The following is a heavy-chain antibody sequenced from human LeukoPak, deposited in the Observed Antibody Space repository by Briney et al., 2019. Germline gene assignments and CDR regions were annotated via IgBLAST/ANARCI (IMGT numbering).Heavy chain of an antibody. J-gene: IGHJ4*02. CDR2: INPNSGGT. D-gene: IGHD4-17*01. CDR3: ARGRPSTSTVTSHPAHDY. Sequence: GASVKVSCKASGYTFTGYYMHWVRQAPGQGLEWMGWINPNSGGTKYAQKFQGRVTMTRDTSISTAYMELSSLRSDDTAVYYCARGRPSTSTVTSHPAHDYWGQGTLVTVSS. V-gene: IGHV1-2*02. CDR1: GYTFTGYY.